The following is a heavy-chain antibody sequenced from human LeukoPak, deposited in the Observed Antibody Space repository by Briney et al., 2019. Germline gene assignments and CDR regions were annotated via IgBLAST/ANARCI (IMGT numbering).Heavy chain of an antibody. J-gene: IGHJ4*02. CDR3: ARALVGAIENLPDY. CDR2: INPNSGDT. D-gene: IGHD1-26*01. CDR1: GYTFTGYY. V-gene: IGHV1-2*02. Sequence: ASVKVSCKASGYTFTGYYMHWVRQAPGQGLEWMGWINPNSGDTNYAQKFQGRVTMTRDTSISTAYMELSRLRSDDTAVYYCARALVGAIENLPDYWGQGTLVTVSS.